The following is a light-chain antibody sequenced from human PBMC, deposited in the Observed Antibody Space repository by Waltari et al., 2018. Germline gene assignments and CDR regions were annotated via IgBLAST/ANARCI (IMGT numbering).Light chain of an antibody. J-gene: IGLJ2*01. CDR1: RSDIGGYPY. V-gene: IGLV2-8*01. CDR3: SSYAGSHTVLL. CDR2: EAS. Sequence: QSALTQPPSASGSPGQSVTISCTGTRSDIGGYPYVPWYQQHPGEAPILIIFEASKRSSGVPDRFSGSKAGNTASLTVSGLQADDEADYYCSSYAGSHTVLLFGGGTKLTVL.